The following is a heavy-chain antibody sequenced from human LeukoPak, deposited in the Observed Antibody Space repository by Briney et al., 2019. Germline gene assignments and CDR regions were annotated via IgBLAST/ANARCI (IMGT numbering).Heavy chain of an antibody. Sequence: ASVKVSCKASGYTFTGYYMHWVRQAPGQGLEWMGWINPNSGGTNYAQKFQGRVTMTRDTSISTAYMELSRLRPDDTAVYYCARGLTGDPTTGFDYWGQGTLVTVSS. D-gene: IGHD7-27*01. CDR3: ARGLTGDPTTGFDY. J-gene: IGHJ4*02. V-gene: IGHV1-2*02. CDR1: GYTFTGYY. CDR2: INPNSGGT.